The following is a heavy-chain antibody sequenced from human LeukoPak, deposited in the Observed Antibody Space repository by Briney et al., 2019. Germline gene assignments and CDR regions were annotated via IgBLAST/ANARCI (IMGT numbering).Heavy chain of an antibody. Sequence: ASVKVSCKASGGTFSSYAISWVRQAPGQGLEWMGRIIPILGIANYAQKFQGRVTITADKSTSTAYMELSSLRSEDTAVHYCARDLRYCSGGSCQNDAFDIWGQGTMVTVSS. CDR2: IIPILGIA. D-gene: IGHD2-15*01. J-gene: IGHJ3*02. V-gene: IGHV1-69*04. CDR3: ARDLRYCSGGSCQNDAFDI. CDR1: GGTFSSYA.